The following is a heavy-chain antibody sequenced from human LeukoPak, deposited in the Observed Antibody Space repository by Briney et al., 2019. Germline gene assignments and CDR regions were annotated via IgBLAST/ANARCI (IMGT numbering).Heavy chain of an antibody. CDR2: TYYRSKWYN. V-gene: IGHV6-1*01. CDR1: SYSVSSKSAA. D-gene: IGHD3-16*01. Sequence: SQTLSLTYAISSYSVSSKSAAWNWIRQSPSRGLEWLGRTYYRSKWYNEYAVSVKSRITINPDTSKNQFSLQLSSVTPEDTAVYYCARTYTNSFDYWGQGTLVTVSS. CDR3: ARTYTNSFDY. J-gene: IGHJ4*02.